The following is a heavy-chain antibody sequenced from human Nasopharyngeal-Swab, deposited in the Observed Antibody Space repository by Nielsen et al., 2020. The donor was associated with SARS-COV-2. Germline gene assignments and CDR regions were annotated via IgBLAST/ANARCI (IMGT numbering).Heavy chain of an antibody. CDR2: ISSRSSYI. CDR3: APPAGDAFDI. V-gene: IGHV3-21*01. D-gene: IGHD6-13*01. Sequence: GGSLRLSCAASGFTFSSYSMNWVRQAPGKGLEWVSSISSRSSYIYYADSVKGRFTISRDNAKNSLYLQMNSLRAEDTAVYYCAPPAGDAFDIWGQGTMVTISS. CDR1: GFTFSSYS. J-gene: IGHJ3*02.